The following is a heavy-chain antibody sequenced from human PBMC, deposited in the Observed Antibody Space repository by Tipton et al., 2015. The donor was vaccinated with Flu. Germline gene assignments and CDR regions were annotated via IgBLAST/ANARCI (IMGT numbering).Heavy chain of an antibody. D-gene: IGHD6-19*01. Sequence: TLSLTCSVSGDSIGGAYYWGWIRQPPGKGLEWIGNSHHTGSTYRNPSLKSRVIISVDRSKNQFSLKLTSVTAADTAVYYCARERRGGWPFYDAFDFWGQGTTVTVSS. J-gene: IGHJ3*01. V-gene: IGHV4-38-2*02. CDR3: ARERRGGWPFYDAFDF. CDR2: SHHTGST. CDR1: GDSIGGAYY.